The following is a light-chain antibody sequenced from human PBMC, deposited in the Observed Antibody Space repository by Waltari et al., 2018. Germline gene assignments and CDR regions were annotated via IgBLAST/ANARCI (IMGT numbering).Light chain of an antibody. J-gene: IGKJ1*01. V-gene: IGKV1-39*01. CDR2: GAS. CDR3: QQSFSSPRT. Sequence: IQMTQSPSSLSAFVGDRVTITCRASQSIDTYLHWYQQKPGKAPNLLIYGASGLASGVPSRFSGSGSGTDFTLTISSLQPEDVATYYCQQSFSSPRTFGQGTKVEIK. CDR1: QSIDTY.